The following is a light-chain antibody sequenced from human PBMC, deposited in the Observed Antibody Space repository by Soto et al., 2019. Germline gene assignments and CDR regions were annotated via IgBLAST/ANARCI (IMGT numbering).Light chain of an antibody. CDR1: QSVLNSSNNKNY. Sequence: DIVLTQSPDSLAVSLGERATINCKSGQSVLNSSNNKNYLAWYQQKPGQPPKLLIYWASTRESGVPDRFSGSGSGTDFTLTISSLQAEDVAVYYCQQCYNTPITFGQGTRLEI. CDR3: QQCYNTPIT. CDR2: WAS. J-gene: IGKJ5*01. V-gene: IGKV4-1*01.